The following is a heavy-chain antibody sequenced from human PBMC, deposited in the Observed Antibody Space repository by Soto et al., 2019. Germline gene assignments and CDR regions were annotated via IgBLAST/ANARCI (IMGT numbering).Heavy chain of an antibody. CDR1: GFSLSTSGVG. Sequence: QITLKESGPTLVKPTQTLTLTCTFSGFSLSTSGVGVGWIRQPPGKALEWLALIYWDDDKRYSPSLKSRLTITQDTSKNQVVLTMTTMDPVDTATYYCAHRRGYGGSKWFDPWGQGTLVTVSS. CDR3: AHRRGYGGSKWFDP. J-gene: IGHJ5*02. CDR2: IYWDDDK. D-gene: IGHD4-17*01. V-gene: IGHV2-5*02.